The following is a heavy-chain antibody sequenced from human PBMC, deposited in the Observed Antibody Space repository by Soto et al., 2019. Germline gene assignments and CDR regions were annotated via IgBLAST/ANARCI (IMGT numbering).Heavy chain of an antibody. Sequence: SETLSLTCTVSGGSVNTAPYHWSWIRQSPRNGLEWIGNIYYTGSTNYNPSFESRVAISLDTSNNQFSLRLTSLTAADTAVYFCARDHHSYYDTSGYYPYFDFWGQGTLVTVLL. D-gene: IGHD3-22*01. V-gene: IGHV4-61*01. CDR3: ARDHHSYYDTSGYYPYFDF. CDR2: IYYTGST. J-gene: IGHJ4*02. CDR1: GGSVNTAPYH.